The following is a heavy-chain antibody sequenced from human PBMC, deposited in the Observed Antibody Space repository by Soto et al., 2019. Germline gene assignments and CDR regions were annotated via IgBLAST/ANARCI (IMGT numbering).Heavy chain of an antibody. CDR2: INPNSGAT. D-gene: IGHD6-6*01. CDR1: GYTFTGYY. CDR3: ARSYIASRPSDY. J-gene: IGHJ4*02. V-gene: IGHV1-2*02. Sequence: QVQLVQSGAEVKKPGASVKVSCKASGYTFTGYYIHWVRQAPGQGLEWMGWINPNSGATYYAQDFQGRVTMTRDTSITTAYMELSRLRIDDTAVYYCARSYIASRPSDYWGQGTLVTVSS.